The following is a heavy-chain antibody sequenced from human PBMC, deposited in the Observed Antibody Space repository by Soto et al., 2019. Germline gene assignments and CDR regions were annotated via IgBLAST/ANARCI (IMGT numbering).Heavy chain of an antibody. CDR3: ARRWGYTFDY. V-gene: IGHV4-59*08. CDR2: IYYSGST. CDR1: GGSISSYY. J-gene: IGHJ4*02. D-gene: IGHD5-12*01. Sequence: QVQLQESGPGLVKPSETLSLTCTVSGGSISSYYWSWIRQPPGKGLEWIGYIYYSGSTYYNPSLKSRVTISVDTSKNQFSLKLSSVTAADTAVYYCARRWGYTFDYWGQGTLVTVSS.